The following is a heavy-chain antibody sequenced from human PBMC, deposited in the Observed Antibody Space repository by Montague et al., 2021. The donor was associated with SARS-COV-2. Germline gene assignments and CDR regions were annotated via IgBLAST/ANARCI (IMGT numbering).Heavy chain of an antibody. Sequence: TLSLTCSVSSGSISTGHHWSWIRQHPMKGLEWIGYIYYSGSTYYNPSFKGRVTISIDTAKNQFSLELTSMTAADTAVYYSARDHGQWFGELWGHGLDVWGQGTTVIVSS. CDR3: ARDHGQWFGELWGHGLDV. J-gene: IGHJ6*02. V-gene: IGHV4-31*03. CDR2: IYYSGST. D-gene: IGHD3-10*01. CDR1: SGSISTGHH.